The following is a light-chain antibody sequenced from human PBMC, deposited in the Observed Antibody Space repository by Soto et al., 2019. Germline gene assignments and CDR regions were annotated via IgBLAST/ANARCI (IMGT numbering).Light chain of an antibody. CDR3: QQYDSSPWT. J-gene: IGKJ1*01. CDR2: GAS. CDR1: QSVSRNY. V-gene: IGKV3-20*01. Sequence: EIVLTQSPGTLSLSPGERGTLSCRTSQSVSRNYLAWYQQKPGQAPRLFIYGASSRAAGIPDRFSGSGSGTDFTLTISRLEPDDFAVYYCQQYDSSPWTFGQGTKVEIK.